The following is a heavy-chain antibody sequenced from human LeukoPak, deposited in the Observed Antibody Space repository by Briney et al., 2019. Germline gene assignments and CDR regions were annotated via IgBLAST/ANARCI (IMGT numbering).Heavy chain of an antibody. CDR3: ARAIEVGAMTPFDY. V-gene: IGHV4-38-2*02. Sequence: SETLSLTCTVSGYSISSDYYWGWVRQPPGKGLEWIGSIYHSGSTYYNPSLKSRVTISVDTSKNQFSLRLTSVTAADTAVYYCARAIEVGAMTPFDYWGQGTLVTVSS. D-gene: IGHD1-26*01. J-gene: IGHJ4*02. CDR2: IYHSGST. CDR1: GYSISSDYY.